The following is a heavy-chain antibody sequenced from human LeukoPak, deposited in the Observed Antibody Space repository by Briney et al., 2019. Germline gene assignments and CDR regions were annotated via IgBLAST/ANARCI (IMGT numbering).Heavy chain of an antibody. D-gene: IGHD3-22*01. CDR3: ARDRPNYYGTNGHYYRRDGDY. J-gene: IGHJ4*02. V-gene: IGHV3-23*01. CDR2: ITSAGEST. CDR1: EFTFSIYA. Sequence: GGSLRLSCAASEFTFSIYAVSWVRQAPGKGLEWVSSITSAGESTYYAGSVKGRFTISRDNSRNTLYLQMNSLRVEDTAIYYCARDRPNYYGTNGHYYRRDGDYWGQGTLVTVSS.